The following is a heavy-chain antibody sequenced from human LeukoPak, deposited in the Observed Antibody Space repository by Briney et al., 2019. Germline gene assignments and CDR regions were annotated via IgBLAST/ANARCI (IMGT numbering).Heavy chain of an antibody. CDR3: ARGQWRGYYDSNGYYFFDY. V-gene: IGHV4-34*01. CDR1: GGSFSGYY. D-gene: IGHD3-22*01. CDR2: INHSGST. J-gene: IGHJ4*02. Sequence: SETLSLTCAVYGGSFSGYYWSWIRQPPGKGLEWIGEINHSGSTNYNPSLKSRVTISVDTSKNQFSLKLSSVTAADTAVYYCARGQWRGYYDSNGYYFFDYWGQGTLVTVSS.